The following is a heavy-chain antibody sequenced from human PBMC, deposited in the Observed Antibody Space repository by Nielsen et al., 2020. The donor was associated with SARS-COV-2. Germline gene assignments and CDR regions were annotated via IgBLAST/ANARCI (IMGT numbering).Heavy chain of an antibody. V-gene: IGHV3-30-3*01. CDR3: ARDQYSGSYYYYSMDV. Sequence: GESLKISCAASGFTFSSYAMHWVRQAPGKGLEWVAVISYDGSNKYYADSVKGRFTISRDNSKNTLYLQMNSLRAEDTAVYYCARDQYSGSYYYYSMDVWGQGTTVTVSS. CDR1: GFTFSSYA. D-gene: IGHD1-26*01. J-gene: IGHJ6*02. CDR2: ISYDGSNK.